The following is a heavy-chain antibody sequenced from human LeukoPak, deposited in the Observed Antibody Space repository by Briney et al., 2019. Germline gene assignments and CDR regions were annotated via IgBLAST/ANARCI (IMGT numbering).Heavy chain of an antibody. J-gene: IGHJ6*02. CDR2: IIPIFGTA. CDR1: GGTFSSYA. CDR3: ARSKDIVVVVAATPLYYYYGMDV. V-gene: IGHV1-69*13. D-gene: IGHD2-15*01. Sequence: SVKVSCKASGGTFSSYAISWVRQAPGQGLEWMGGIIPIFGTANYAQKFQGRVTITADESTSTAYMELSSLRSEDTAVYYCARSKDIVVVVAATPLYYYYGMDVWGQGTTVTVSS.